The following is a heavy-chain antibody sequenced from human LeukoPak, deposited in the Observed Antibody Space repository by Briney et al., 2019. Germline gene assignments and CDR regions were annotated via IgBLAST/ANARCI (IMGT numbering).Heavy chain of an antibody. CDR2: VYYSGST. Sequence: PSETLSLTCTVSGGSISGYYWSWIRQPPGKGLEWIGYVYYSGSTNYNPSLKSRVTISVDTSKNQFSLKLSSMTAADTAVYYCANDLGWIQLNLGRGQGTLVTVSS. D-gene: IGHD5-18*01. J-gene: IGHJ4*02. CDR1: GGSISGYY. V-gene: IGHV4-59*01. CDR3: ANDLGWIQLNLG.